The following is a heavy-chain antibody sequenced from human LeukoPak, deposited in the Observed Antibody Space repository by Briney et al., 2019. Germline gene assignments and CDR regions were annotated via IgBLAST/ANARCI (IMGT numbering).Heavy chain of an antibody. Sequence: YSACTTYYADSVKGRFTISRDNSKNTLFLQMNSLRADDTAVYYCAKISGVGSGSYYWFDPWGQGTLVTVSS. CDR2: YSACTT. D-gene: IGHD3-10*01. J-gene: IGHJ5*02. CDR3: AKISGVGSGSYYWFDP. V-gene: IGHV3-66*01.